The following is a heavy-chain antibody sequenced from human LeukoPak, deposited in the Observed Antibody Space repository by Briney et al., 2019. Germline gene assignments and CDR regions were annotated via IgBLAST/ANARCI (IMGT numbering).Heavy chain of an antibody. CDR2: IYYSGST. CDR1: GGSISSSSYY. Sequence: SETLSLTCTVSGGSISSSSYYWGGIRQPPGKGLEWIGSIYYSGSTYYNPSLKSRVTISVDTSKNQFSLKLSSVTAADTAVYCCARHSLRATMYSYDSSGYYWFDPWGQGTLVTVSS. D-gene: IGHD3-22*01. V-gene: IGHV4-39*01. CDR3: ARHSLRATMYSYDSSGYYWFDP. J-gene: IGHJ5*02.